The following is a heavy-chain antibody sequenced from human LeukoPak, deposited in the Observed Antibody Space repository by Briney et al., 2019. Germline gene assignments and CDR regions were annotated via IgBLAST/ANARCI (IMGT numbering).Heavy chain of an antibody. J-gene: IGHJ4*02. Sequence: ASVKVSCKASGFTFTTYGISWVRQAPGQGLEWMGGISAYNGNTNYAQKLQGRVTMTTDTSTSTAYMELRSLRSNDTAVYYCAREWASSGSYRFDYWGQGTLVTVSS. CDR1: GFTFTTYG. V-gene: IGHV1-18*01. D-gene: IGHD1-26*01. CDR3: AREWASSGSYRFDY. CDR2: ISAYNGNT.